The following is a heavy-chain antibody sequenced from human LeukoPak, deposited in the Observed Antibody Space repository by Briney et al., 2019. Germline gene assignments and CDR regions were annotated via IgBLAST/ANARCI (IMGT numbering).Heavy chain of an antibody. Sequence: SVKVSCKASGYTFPSYFMHWVRQAPGQGLEWMGIINPTGGSTTYAQKFQGRVTMTRDTSTSTVYMELSSLRSDDTAVYYCARTAARRFDYWGQGTLVTVSS. CDR2: INPTGGST. J-gene: IGHJ4*02. CDR1: GYTFPSYF. V-gene: IGHV1-46*01. D-gene: IGHD6-6*01. CDR3: ARTAARRFDY.